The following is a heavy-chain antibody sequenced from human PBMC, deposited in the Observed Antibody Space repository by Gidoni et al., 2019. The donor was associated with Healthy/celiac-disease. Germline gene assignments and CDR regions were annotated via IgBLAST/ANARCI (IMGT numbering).Heavy chain of an antibody. D-gene: IGHD2-2*03. V-gene: IGHV4-34*01. J-gene: IGHJ5*02. CDR2: LNHSGST. CDR1: GGPSSRYY. CDR3: ARGGYCSSTSCYAYNWFDP. Sequence: QVQLPQWGAGLSQPSETLSLHFSVYGGPSSRYYWSWIPQPPGKGLEWIGELNHSGSTNYNPSLKSRVTISVDTSKNQFSLKLSSVTAADTAVYYCARGGYCSSTSCYAYNWFDPWGQGTLVTVSS.